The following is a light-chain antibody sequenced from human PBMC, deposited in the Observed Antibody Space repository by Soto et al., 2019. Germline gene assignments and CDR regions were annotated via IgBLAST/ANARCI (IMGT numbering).Light chain of an antibody. V-gene: IGLV2-14*01. CDR2: EVS. CDR3: ISYTTTSTRYV. J-gene: IGLJ1*01. Sequence: QSALTQPASVSGSPGQSITTSCTGTSSDVGGYNYVAWYQQHPGKAPKLMIYEVSTRPSGVSNRFSGSKSGNTASLTISALQPEDEADYYCISYTTTSTRYVFGTATKLPVL. CDR1: SSDVGGYNY.